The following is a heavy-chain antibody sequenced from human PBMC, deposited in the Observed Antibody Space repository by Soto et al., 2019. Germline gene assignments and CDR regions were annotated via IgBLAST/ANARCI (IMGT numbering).Heavy chain of an antibody. CDR2: ISGSGGST. V-gene: IGHV3-23*01. CDR3: AKDPLPYYYDSSGYYWNYFDY. Sequence: EVQLLESGGGLVQPGGSLRLSCAASGFTFSSYAMSWVRQAPGKGLEWVSAISGSGGSTYYADSVKGRFTISRDNSKNTLYLQMNSLRAEDTAVYYCAKDPLPYYYDSSGYYWNYFDYWGQGTLVTVSS. CDR1: GFTFSSYA. J-gene: IGHJ4*02. D-gene: IGHD3-22*01.